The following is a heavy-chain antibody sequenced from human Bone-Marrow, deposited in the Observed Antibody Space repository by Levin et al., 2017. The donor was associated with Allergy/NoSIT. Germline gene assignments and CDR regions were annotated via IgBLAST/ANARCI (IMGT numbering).Heavy chain of an antibody. J-gene: IGHJ4*02. CDR2: VHHRGDT. D-gene: IGHD3-16*01. V-gene: IGHV4-31*06. CDR3: TGGSLTWVQGQHFDF. Sequence: SETLSLTCTVSGDSMTSGNYYWSWIRQAPGKGLEWIGYVHHRGDTHYNPSLRSRPTILVSTSKSQFSLRLTSVTAADTAFYSCTGGSLTWVQGQHFDFWGQGSLVAVSS. CDR1: GDSMTSGNYY.